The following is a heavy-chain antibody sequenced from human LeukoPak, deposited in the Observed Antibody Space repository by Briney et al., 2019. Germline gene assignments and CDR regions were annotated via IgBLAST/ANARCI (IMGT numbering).Heavy chain of an antibody. CDR3: ARSFRYTYYYYYMDV. D-gene: IGHD3-16*02. Sequence: PSETLSLTCTVSGGSISSHYWSWIRQPAGKGLYWIGRMHSSGPTNYNPSLESRVTMSVDTSKNQFSLKLSSVTAADTAVYYCARSFRYTYYYYYMDVWGKGTTVTVSS. V-gene: IGHV4-4*07. CDR1: GGSISSHY. CDR2: MHSSGPT. J-gene: IGHJ6*03.